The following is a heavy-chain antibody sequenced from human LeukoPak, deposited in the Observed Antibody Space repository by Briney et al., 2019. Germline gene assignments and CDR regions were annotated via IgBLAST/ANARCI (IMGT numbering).Heavy chain of an antibody. CDR2: INPNSGVT. CDR1: GYTFTGYY. D-gene: IGHD4-11*01. CDR3: ARAHMTTVTLGDY. Sequence: ASVKVSCKASGYTFTGYYMHWVRQAPGQGLEWMGRINPNSGVTNYAQKFQGRVTLTRDTPISTAYMEMSRLRSDDTAVYYCARAHMTTVTLGDYWGQGTLVTVSS. J-gene: IGHJ4*02. V-gene: IGHV1-2*06.